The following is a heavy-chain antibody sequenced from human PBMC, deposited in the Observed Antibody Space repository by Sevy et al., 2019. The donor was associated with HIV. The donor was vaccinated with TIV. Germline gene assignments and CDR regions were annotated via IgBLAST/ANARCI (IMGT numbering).Heavy chain of an antibody. J-gene: IGHJ3*01. CDR3: AKDRIVVVREALDV. Sequence: GGSLRLSCAASGFTFSNYAMSWVRQTPGKGLEWVSAISGSGGSTFHAASVKGRFTISRDNSKKILYLQMTSLRAEDTALYYCAKDRIVVVREALDVWGQGTMVTVSS. D-gene: IGHD3-22*01. V-gene: IGHV3-23*01. CDR1: GFTFSNYA. CDR2: ISGSGGST.